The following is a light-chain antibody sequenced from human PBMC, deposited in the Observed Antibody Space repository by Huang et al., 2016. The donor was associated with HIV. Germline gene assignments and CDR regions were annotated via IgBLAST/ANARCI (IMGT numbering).Light chain of an antibody. Sequence: IVLTQSPGTLSLFPGERATLSCRASQSFSSSYLAWYQKQPGQAPRLLIYGASNGATGIPAWFSGSGSGTDFTLTISRVEPEDFAVYYCQQYGGSPITFGQGTRLEIK. V-gene: IGKV3-20*01. J-gene: IGKJ5*01. CDR1: QSFSSSY. CDR3: QQYGGSPIT. CDR2: GAS.